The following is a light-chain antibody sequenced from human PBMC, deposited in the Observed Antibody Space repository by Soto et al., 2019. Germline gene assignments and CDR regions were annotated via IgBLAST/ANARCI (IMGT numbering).Light chain of an antibody. Sequence: DIQMTQSPSTLSASVGDRVTITFRASQSISSWLAWYQQEPGKAPKLLSYKASSLESGVPSRFSGSGSGTEFTLTISSLQPDDFATYYCQQYNSYPWPFGQGTKVDI. CDR2: KAS. CDR3: QQYNSYPWP. CDR1: QSISSW. V-gene: IGKV1-5*03. J-gene: IGKJ1*01.